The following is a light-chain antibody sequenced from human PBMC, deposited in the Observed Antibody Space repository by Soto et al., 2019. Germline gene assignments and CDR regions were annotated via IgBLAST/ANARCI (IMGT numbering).Light chain of an antibody. J-gene: IGLJ1*01. CDR2: DVS. Sequence: SAMTQHACVSGTPGQSITISCTGTSSDVGGHNSVSWYRQDPGKAPKLMIYDVSNRPSGVSDRFSGSKSGNTASLTISGLQIEDEADYYCSSFTSSVTYVFGTGTKVTVL. CDR1: SSDVGGHNS. V-gene: IGLV2-14*01. CDR3: SSFTSSVTYV.